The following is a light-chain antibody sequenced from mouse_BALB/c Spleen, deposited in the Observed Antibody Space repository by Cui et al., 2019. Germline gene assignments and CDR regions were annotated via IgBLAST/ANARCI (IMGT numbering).Light chain of an antibody. J-gene: IGKJ2*01. CDR1: SSVNY. V-gene: IGKV4-61*01. Sequence: QIVLTQSPVIMSASPGEKVTISCSARSSVNYMYWYQQKPGSSPKPWIFRTSNLASGVPARFSGSGSGTSYSHTISSMEAEDAATYYCQQYHSYLYMYTFGGGTKLEIK. CDR2: RTS. CDR3: QQYHSYLYMYT.